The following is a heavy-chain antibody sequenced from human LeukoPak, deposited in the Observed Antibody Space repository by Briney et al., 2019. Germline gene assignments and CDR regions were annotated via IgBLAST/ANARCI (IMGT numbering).Heavy chain of an antibody. Sequence: GGSLRLSCAASGFTVRATYMNWFRQAPGKGLEWVSVLYSDTEKHYADSVKGRFTISRDNSKSTLFLQMNSLRVEDTAVYYCARDNILTGYLDYWGQGTLVTVSS. CDR2: LYSDTEK. V-gene: IGHV3-53*01. CDR1: GFTVRATY. J-gene: IGHJ4*02. D-gene: IGHD3-9*01. CDR3: ARDNILTGYLDY.